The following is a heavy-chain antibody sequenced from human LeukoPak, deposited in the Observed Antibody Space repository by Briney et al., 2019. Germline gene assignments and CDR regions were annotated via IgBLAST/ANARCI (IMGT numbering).Heavy chain of an antibody. J-gene: IGHJ6*04. CDR2: IYTSGST. V-gene: IGHV4-4*07. CDR3: ASERSRVWFGGDV. CDR1: GGSISSYY. D-gene: IGHD3-10*01. Sequence: PSETLSLTCTVSGGSISSYYWSWIRQPAGKGLEWIGRIYTSGSTNYNPSLKSRVTMSVDTSKNQFSPKLSSVTAADTAVYYCASERSRVWFGGDVWGKGTTVTVSS.